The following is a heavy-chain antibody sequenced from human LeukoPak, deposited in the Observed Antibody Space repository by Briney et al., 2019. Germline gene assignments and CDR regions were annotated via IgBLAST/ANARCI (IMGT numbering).Heavy chain of an antibody. D-gene: IGHD3-10*01. CDR3: ARAITVWFGESPGQLNWFDP. J-gene: IGHJ5*02. Sequence: SETLSLTCTVSGGSISSYYWSWIRQPAGKGLEWIGRIYTSGSTNYNPSLKSRVTMSVDTSKNQFSLKLSSVTAADTAVYYCARAITVWFGESPGQLNWFDPWGQGTLVTVSS. V-gene: IGHV4-4*07. CDR2: IYTSGST. CDR1: GGSISSYY.